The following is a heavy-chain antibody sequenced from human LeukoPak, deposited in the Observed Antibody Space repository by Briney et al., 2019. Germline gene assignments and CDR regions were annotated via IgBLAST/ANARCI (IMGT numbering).Heavy chain of an antibody. J-gene: IGHJ3*02. CDR3: ARDEGSSLDAFDI. CDR2: INLNSRGT. V-gene: IGHV1-2*02. D-gene: IGHD6-13*01. CDR1: GYTFTGYY. Sequence: ASVKVSCKASGYTFTGYYMHWVRQAPGQGLEWTGWINLNSRGTNYAQKFQGRVTMTRDTSISTAYMELSSLRSEDTAVYYCARDEGSSLDAFDIWGQGTMVTVSS.